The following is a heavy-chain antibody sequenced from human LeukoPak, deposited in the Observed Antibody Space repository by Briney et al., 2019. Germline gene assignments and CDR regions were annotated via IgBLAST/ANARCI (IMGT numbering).Heavy chain of an antibody. CDR3: AKDKDVWGSYRSPDY. CDR2: ISGSGGST. Sequence: GGSLRLSCAASGFTFSSYSMNWVRQAPGKGLEWVSAISGSGGSTYYADSVKGRFTISRDNSKNTLYLQMNSLRAEDTAVYYCAKDKDVWGSYRSPDYWGQGTLVTVSS. V-gene: IGHV3-23*01. D-gene: IGHD3-16*02. J-gene: IGHJ4*02. CDR1: GFTFSSYS.